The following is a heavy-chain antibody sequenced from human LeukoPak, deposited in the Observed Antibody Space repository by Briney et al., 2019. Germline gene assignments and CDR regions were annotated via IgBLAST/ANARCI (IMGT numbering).Heavy chain of an antibody. V-gene: IGHV4-34*01. D-gene: IGHD3-3*01. Sequence: SETLSLTCAVYGGSFSGYYWSWIRQPPGKGLEWIGEINHSGSTNYNPSLKSRVTISVDTSKNQFSLKLSSVTAADTAVYYCARYDFWSGLGAYWGQGTLVTVSP. J-gene: IGHJ4*02. CDR3: ARYDFWSGLGAY. CDR1: GGSFSGYY. CDR2: INHSGST.